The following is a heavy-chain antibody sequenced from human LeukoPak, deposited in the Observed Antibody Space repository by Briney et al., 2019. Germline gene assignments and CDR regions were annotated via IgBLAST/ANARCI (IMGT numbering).Heavy chain of an antibody. Sequence: PGGSLRLSCAASGFTFSSYAMSWVRQAPGKGLEWVSAISGSGGSTYYADSVKGRFTISRDNSKNTLYLQMNSLRAEDTAVYYCAKRASYYYGSALGPSFDYWGQGTLVTVSS. CDR2: ISGSGGST. V-gene: IGHV3-23*01. CDR1: GFTFSSYA. D-gene: IGHD3-10*01. J-gene: IGHJ4*02. CDR3: AKRASYYYGSALGPSFDY.